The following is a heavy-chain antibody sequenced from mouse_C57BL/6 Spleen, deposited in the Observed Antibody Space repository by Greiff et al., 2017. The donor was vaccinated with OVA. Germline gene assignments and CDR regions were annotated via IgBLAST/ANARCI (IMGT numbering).Heavy chain of an antibody. CDR3: ARITTVVAFDY. V-gene: IGHV3-6*01. CDR2: ISYDGSN. D-gene: IGHD1-1*01. Sequence: EVHLVESGPGLVKPSQSLSLTCSVTGYSITSGYYWNWIRQFPGNKLEWMGYISYDGSNNYNPSLKNRISITRDTSKNQFFLKLNSVTTEDTATYYCARITTVVAFDYWGQGTTLTVSS. J-gene: IGHJ2*01. CDR1: GYSITSGYY.